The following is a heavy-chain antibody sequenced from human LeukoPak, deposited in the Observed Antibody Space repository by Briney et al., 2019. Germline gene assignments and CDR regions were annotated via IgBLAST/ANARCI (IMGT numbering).Heavy chain of an antibody. D-gene: IGHD4-17*01. Sequence: ASVKVSCKASGYTFTDYYVHWVRQAPGQGLEWMGWINPNSGGTNYAQKFQGRVTLTRDTSISTGYMELSRLRSDDTAVYYCARAPGRATVTYIDIWGQGTMVTVSS. CDR2: INPNSGGT. V-gene: IGHV1-2*02. J-gene: IGHJ3*02. CDR1: GYTFTDYY. CDR3: ARAPGRATVTYIDI.